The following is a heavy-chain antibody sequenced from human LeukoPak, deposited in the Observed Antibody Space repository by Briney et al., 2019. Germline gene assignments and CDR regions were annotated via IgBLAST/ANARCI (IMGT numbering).Heavy chain of an antibody. CDR3: ARAGGAVSLDH. V-gene: IGHV3-53*01. CDR2: IYGGGST. D-gene: IGHD6-19*01. CDR1: GFTVSNNQ. J-gene: IGHJ4*02. Sequence: GGSLRLSCAASGFTVSNNQMTWVRQAPGKGLEWVSVIYGGGSTYYADSVKGRFTISRDNSKNTLYLQMSSLRAEDTAVYYCARAGGAVSLDHWGQGTLVTVSS.